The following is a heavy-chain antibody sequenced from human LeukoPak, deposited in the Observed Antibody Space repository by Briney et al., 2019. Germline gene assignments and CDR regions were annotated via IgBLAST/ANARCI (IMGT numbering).Heavy chain of an antibody. CDR3: AKQLGDCSGISCYSPWFDP. Sequence: GGTTYYADSVKGRFTISRDNSKNTLYLQMNSLRAEDTAVYYCAKQLGDCSGISCYSPWFDPWGQGTLVTVSS. D-gene: IGHD2-15*01. J-gene: IGHJ5*02. CDR2: GGTT. V-gene: IGHV3-23*01.